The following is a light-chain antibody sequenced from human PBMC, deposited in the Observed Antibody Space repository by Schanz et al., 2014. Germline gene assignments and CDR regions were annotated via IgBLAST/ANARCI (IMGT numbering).Light chain of an antibody. J-gene: IGKJ1*01. CDR3: QHYHSSSWT. CDR1: QSVSSN. Sequence: EVVMTQSPATLSVSPGERATLSCRASQSVSSNLAWYQQKPGQAPRLLIYGTSTRATGVPARFSGSGSGTEFTLTISRLEPEDFAIYYCQHYHSSSWTFGQGTRVEVK. V-gene: IGKV3-15*01. CDR2: GTS.